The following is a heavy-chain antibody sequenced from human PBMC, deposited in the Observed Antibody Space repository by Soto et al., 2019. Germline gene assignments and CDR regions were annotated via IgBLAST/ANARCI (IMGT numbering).Heavy chain of an antibody. CDR1: GYSFTSYW. CDR2: IYPGDSDT. D-gene: IGHD2-2*01. V-gene: IGHV5-51*01. CDR3: AVTYLVVGEVPAANYYYGMDV. Sequence: GESLKISCKGSGYSFTSYWIGWVRQMPGKGLEWMGIIYPGDSDTRYSPSFQGQVTISADKSISTAYLQWSSLKASDTAMYYCAVTYLVVGEVPAANYYYGMDVWGQGTTVTVSS. J-gene: IGHJ6*02.